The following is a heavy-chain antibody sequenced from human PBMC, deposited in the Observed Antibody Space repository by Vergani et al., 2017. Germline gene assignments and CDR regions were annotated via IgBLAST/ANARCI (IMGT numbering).Heavy chain of an antibody. CDR2: INAGNGNT. CDR1: GYTFTSYA. CDR3: AREGFYDYVXGSYRLRGGYYVDY. V-gene: IGHV1-3*01. J-gene: IGHJ4*02. Sequence: QVQLVQSGAEVKKPGASVEVSCKASGYTFTSYAMHWVRQAPGQRLEWMGWINAGNGNTKYSQKFQGRVTITRDTSASTAYMELSSPRSEDTAVYYCAREGFYDYVXGSYRLRGGYYVDYWGQGTLVTVSS. D-gene: IGHD3-16*02.